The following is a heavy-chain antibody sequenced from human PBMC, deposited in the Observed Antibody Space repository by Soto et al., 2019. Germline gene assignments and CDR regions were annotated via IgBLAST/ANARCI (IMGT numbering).Heavy chain of an antibody. V-gene: IGHV3-30*18. J-gene: IGHJ6*02. CDR3: AKGYYDSSGSYGMDV. Sequence: GGSLRLSCAASGFTFSSYGMHWVRQAPGKGLEWVAVISYDGSNKYQADPVKGRFTISRDNSKNTLYLQMNSLRAEDTAVYYCAKGYYDSSGSYGMDVWGQGTTVTVSS. CDR2: ISYDGSNK. D-gene: IGHD3-22*01. CDR1: GFTFSSYG.